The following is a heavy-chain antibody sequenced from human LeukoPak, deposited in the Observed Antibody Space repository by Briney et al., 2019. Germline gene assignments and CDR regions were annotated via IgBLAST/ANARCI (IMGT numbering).Heavy chain of an antibody. CDR3: ARDVDTAMVRMGNDASDI. V-gene: IGHV4-31*03. CDR2: IYYSGST. Sequence: SETLSLTCTVSGGSISSGGYYWSWIRQHPGKGLEWIGYIYYSGSTYYNPSLKSRVTISVDTSKNQFSLKLSSVTAADTAVYYCARDVDTAMVRMGNDASDIWGQGTMVTVSS. CDR1: GGSISSGGYY. J-gene: IGHJ3*02. D-gene: IGHD5-18*01.